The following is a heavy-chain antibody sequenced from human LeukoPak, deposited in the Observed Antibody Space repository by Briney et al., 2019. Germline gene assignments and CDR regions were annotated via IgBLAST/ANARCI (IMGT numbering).Heavy chain of an antibody. CDR1: GGSISNYI. V-gene: IGHV4-59*12. Sequence: PSETLSLTCPVSGGSISNYIWSWIRQPPGKGLEWIGYIYYSGSTYYNPSLKSRVTISVDTSKNQFSLKLSSVTAADTAVYYCARGDSYGYEFAFDIWGQGTMVTVSS. D-gene: IGHD5-18*01. CDR3: ARGDSYGYEFAFDI. J-gene: IGHJ3*02. CDR2: IYYSGST.